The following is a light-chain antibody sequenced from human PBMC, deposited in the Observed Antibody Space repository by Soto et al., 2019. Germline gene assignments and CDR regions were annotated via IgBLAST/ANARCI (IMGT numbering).Light chain of an antibody. CDR2: HAS. V-gene: IGKV3-11*01. J-gene: IGKJ1*01. Sequence: EIVLTQSPATLSLSPGERATLSCRASQSVSSYLAWYQQKPGQAPRLLIYHASNRATGIPARFSGSGSGTDFSLTISSRVPEDFVVYYCHQRSNRPPWTFGQGTKVDIK. CDR1: QSVSSY. CDR3: HQRSNRPPWT.